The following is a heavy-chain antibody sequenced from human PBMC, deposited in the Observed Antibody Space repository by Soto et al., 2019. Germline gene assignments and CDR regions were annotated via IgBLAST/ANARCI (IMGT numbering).Heavy chain of an antibody. J-gene: IGHJ4*02. CDR3: ARDRIDSSCIDY. Sequence: QVQLVESGGGVVQPGRSLRLSCAASGFTFSSYAMHWVRQAPGKGLEWVAVISYDGSNKYYADSVKGRFTISRDNSKNTLYLQMNSLRAEDTAEYYCARDRIDSSCIDYWGQGTLVTVSS. D-gene: IGHD6-6*01. CDR2: ISYDGSNK. CDR1: GFTFSSYA. V-gene: IGHV3-30-3*01.